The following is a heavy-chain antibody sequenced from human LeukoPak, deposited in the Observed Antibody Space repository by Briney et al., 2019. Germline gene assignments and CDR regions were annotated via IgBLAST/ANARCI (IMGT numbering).Heavy chain of an antibody. V-gene: IGHV5-51*01. J-gene: IGHJ3*02. CDR2: IYPGDSDT. CDR3: ARRRDERGYKDIFDM. CDR1: GYRFTSYW. Sequence: GESLKISCKGSGYRFTSYWIGWVRPMPGKGLEWMRIIYPGDSDTRYSPSFQGQVPISADKSISTAYLQWSSLKAWDTAMYYCARRRDERGYKDIFDMWGQGTMVSVSS. D-gene: IGHD5-18*01.